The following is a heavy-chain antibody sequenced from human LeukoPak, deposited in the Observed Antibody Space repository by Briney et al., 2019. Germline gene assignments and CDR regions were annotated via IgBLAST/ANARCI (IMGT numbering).Heavy chain of an antibody. CDR1: GYTFTGYY. CDR3: ARDRTYYYDSSGYLFDY. V-gene: IGHV1-2*02. J-gene: IGHJ4*02. Sequence: ASVTVSCKASGYTFTGYYMHWVRQAPGQGLEWMGWINPNSGSTNYAQKFQGRVTMTRDTSISTAYMELSRLRSDDTAVYYCARDRTYYYDSSGYLFDYWGQGTLVTVSS. CDR2: INPNSGST. D-gene: IGHD3-22*01.